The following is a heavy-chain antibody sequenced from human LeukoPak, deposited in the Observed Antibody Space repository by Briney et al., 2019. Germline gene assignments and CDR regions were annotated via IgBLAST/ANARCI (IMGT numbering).Heavy chain of an antibody. CDR3: ARAAKFVASYYDFWSAPYYYYMDV. V-gene: IGHV1-8*03. D-gene: IGHD3-3*01. J-gene: IGHJ6*03. CDR1: GYTFTNYD. Sequence: ASVKVSCKASGYTFTNYDINWVRQATGQGLEWMGWMNPNSGNTGYAQKFQGRVTITRNTSISTAYMELSSLRSEDTAVYYCARAAKFVASYYDFWSAPYYYYMDVWGKGTTVTVSS. CDR2: MNPNSGNT.